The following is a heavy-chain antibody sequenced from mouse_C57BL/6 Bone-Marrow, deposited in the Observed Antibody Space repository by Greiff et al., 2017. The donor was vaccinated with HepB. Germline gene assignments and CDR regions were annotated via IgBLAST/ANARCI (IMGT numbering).Heavy chain of an antibody. J-gene: IGHJ3*01. D-gene: IGHD2-4*01. CDR1: GFSLTSYG. CDR3: ARNDDYDVGAWFAY. Sequence: VKLQESGPGLVQPSQSLSITCTVSGFSLTSYGVHWVRQSPGKGLEWLGVIWSGGSTDYNAAFISRLSISKDNSKSQVFFKMNSLQADDTAIYYCARNDDYDVGAWFAYWGQGTLVTVSA. CDR2: IWSGGST. V-gene: IGHV2-2*01.